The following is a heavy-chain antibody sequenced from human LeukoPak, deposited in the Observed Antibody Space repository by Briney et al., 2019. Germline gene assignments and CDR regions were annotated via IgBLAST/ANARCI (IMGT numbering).Heavy chain of an antibody. CDR2: IYYSGST. D-gene: IGHD4-17*01. CDR1: GGSISSYY. J-gene: IGHJ4*02. V-gene: IGHV4-59*01. Sequence: SETLSLTCTASGGSISSYYWSWVRQPPGKGLEWIAYIYYSGSTNYNPSLKGRFTISVDTSKNQFSLKLSSVSAADTAVYYCARDSDYAVDYWGQGSLVSVSS. CDR3: ARDSDYAVDY.